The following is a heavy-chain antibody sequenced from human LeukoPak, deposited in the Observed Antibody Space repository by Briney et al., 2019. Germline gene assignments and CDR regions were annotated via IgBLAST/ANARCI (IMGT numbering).Heavy chain of an antibody. J-gene: IGHJ6*03. CDR1: GGSISSYY. D-gene: IGHD2-15*01. CDR2: IYYSGST. Sequence: PSETLSLTCTVSGGSISSYYWSWIRQPPGKRLEWIGYIYYSGSTNYNPSLKSRVTISVDTSKNQFSLKLSSVTAADTAVYYCARSVEGYCRGGSCYYYSYYMDVWGKGTTVTVSS. V-gene: IGHV4-59*01. CDR3: ARSVEGYCRGGSCYYYSYYMDV.